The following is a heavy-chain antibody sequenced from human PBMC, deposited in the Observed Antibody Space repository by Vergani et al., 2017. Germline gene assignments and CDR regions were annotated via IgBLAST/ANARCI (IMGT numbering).Heavy chain of an antibody. Sequence: QLVESGGGLVQPGGSLRLSCAASGFTFSTYAMTWVRQAPGKGLEWVSTISSDGGSTYYADSVKGRFTISRDNSKNTLSLQMNSLTAEDTAIYYCAGPQGTSAYYYGGFYYWGQGILVTVSS. V-gene: IGHV3-23*04. CDR2: ISSDGGST. J-gene: IGHJ4*02. CDR3: AGPQGTSAYYYGGFYY. CDR1: GFTFSTYA. D-gene: IGHD3-22*01.